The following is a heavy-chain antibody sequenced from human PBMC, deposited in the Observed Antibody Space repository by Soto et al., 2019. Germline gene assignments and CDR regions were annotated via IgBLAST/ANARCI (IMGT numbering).Heavy chain of an antibody. J-gene: IGHJ6*02. CDR1: GGPFSRCA. CDR3: ARSQGSSTSLEIYYYYCYGMDV. Sequence: QVQLVQSGAEVQKPGSSVKVSCKASGGPFSRCAISWVRQAPGQGLEWMGGIIPISETTNYAQKFQGRVTITTDESKSAAYMEQSSLRSEDTAVYYCARSQGSSTSLEIYYYYCYGMDVWGQGTTVTVSS. CDR2: IIPISETT. V-gene: IGHV1-69*01. D-gene: IGHD2-2*01.